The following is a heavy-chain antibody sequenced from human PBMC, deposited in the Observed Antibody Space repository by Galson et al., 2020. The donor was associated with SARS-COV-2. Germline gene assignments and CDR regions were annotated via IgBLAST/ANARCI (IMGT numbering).Heavy chain of an antibody. CDR2: INHSGST. D-gene: IGHD5-18*01. J-gene: IGHJ4*02. CDR1: GGSFSGYY. CDR3: ARGGGYSYGSIDY. V-gene: IGHV4-34*01. Sequence: SETLSLTCAVYGGSFSGYYWSWIRQPPGKGLEWIGEINHSGSTNYNPSLKNRVTISVDTSKNQFSLKLSSVTAADTAVYYCARGGGYSYGSIDYWGQGTLVTSPQ.